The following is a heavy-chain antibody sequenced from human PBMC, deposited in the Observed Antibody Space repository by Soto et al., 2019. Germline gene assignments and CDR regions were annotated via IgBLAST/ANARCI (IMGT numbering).Heavy chain of an antibody. CDR1: GYSFRTYF. J-gene: IGHJ5*02. Sequence: QVQLLQSGAEVKKPGASVNISCKASGYSFRTYFIHWVRQAPGQGLEWMGVINPSGGRTKYAQRFQGRVVMTGDTSTGTVYMELSSLRSDDTAVYYCARDSNRAAAGTGWFDPWGQGSPVTVSS. CDR2: INPSGGRT. CDR3: ARDSNRAAAGTGWFDP. V-gene: IGHV1-46*01. D-gene: IGHD6-13*01.